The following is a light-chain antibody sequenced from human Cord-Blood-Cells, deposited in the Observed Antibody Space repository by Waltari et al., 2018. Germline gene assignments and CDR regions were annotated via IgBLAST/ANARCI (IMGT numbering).Light chain of an antibody. J-gene: IGKJ2*01. V-gene: IGKV2-30*01. CDR3: MQGTHWPPHPYT. CDR2: KVS. Sequence: DVVMTQSPLSLPVTLGQPASISCRSSQSLVYSDGNTYLNWFQQRPGQSPRRLIYKVSNRDSGVPDRFSGSGSGTDFTLKISRVEAEDVRVYYCMQGTHWPPHPYTFGQGTKLEIK. CDR1: QSLVYSDGNTY.